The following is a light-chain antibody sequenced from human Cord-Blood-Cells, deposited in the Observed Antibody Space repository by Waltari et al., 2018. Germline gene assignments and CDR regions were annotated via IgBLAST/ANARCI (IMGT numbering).Light chain of an antibody. CDR1: ALPKKY. Sequence: SYELTQPPSVSVSPGQTARITCSGDALPKKYAYWYQQKSGQAPVLVLYEDSKRPSGIPERFSGSSSGTMATLTISGAQVEDEADYYCYSTDSSGNHYVFGTGTKVTVL. J-gene: IGLJ1*01. CDR3: YSTDSSGNHYV. CDR2: EDS. V-gene: IGLV3-10*01.